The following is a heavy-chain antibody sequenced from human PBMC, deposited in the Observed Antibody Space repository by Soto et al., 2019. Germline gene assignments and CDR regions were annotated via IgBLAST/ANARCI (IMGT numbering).Heavy chain of an antibody. J-gene: IGHJ5*02. V-gene: IGHV4-59*01. CDR2: IYYSGST. CDR1: GGSISSYY. CDR3: ARVDYDFWSGYQQPPNWFDP. Sequence: ETLSLSCPVSGGSISSYYWSWIRQPPGKGLEWIGYIYYSGSTNYNPSLKSRVTISVDTSKNQFSLKLSSVTAADTAVYYCARVDYDFWSGYQQPPNWFDPWGQGTLVTVYS. D-gene: IGHD3-3*01.